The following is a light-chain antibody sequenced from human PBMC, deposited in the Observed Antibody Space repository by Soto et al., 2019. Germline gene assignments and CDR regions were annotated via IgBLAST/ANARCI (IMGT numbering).Light chain of an antibody. CDR2: GAS. CDR3: QQYGSSRWT. CDR1: QSVSSSY. Sequence: ETVMTQSPATLSVSPGERATLSCRASQSVSSSYLAWYQQKPGQAPRLLIYGASSRATGIAARFSGSGSGTDFTLTISRLEPEDFAVYYCQQYGSSRWTFGQGTKVDI. V-gene: IGKV3-20*01. J-gene: IGKJ1*01.